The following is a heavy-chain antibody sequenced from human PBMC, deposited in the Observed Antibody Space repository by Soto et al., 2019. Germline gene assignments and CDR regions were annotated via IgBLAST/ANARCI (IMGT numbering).Heavy chain of an antibody. CDR3: AHRGYGNYPRDNWFDP. D-gene: IGHD4-17*01. J-gene: IGHJ5*02. CDR1: VSSLTTAGSG. V-gene: IGHV2-5*01. CDR2: MYWNEDT. Sequence: QITLKESGPTLLKPTQTLTLTCTFSVSSLTTAGSGLDCIRQPPEKALEWPALMYWNEDTRYRPSLKSRLTITKYTYKNHVVLRMTNMDPVDPATYYCAHRGYGNYPRDNWFDPCGQGLLVRVSS.